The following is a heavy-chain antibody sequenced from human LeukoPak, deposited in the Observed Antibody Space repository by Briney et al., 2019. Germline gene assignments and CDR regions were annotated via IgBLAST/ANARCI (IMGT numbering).Heavy chain of an antibody. CDR3: AGKAWLSNDY. CDR1: GFTFSSYE. J-gene: IGHJ4*02. CDR2: ISSSGSTI. D-gene: IGHD3-22*01. Sequence: GGSLRLTCAASGFTFSSYEMNWVRQAPGKGLEWVSYISSSGSTIYYADSVKGRFTISRDNAKNSLYLQMNSLRAEDTAVYYCAGKAWLSNDYWGQGTLVTVSS. V-gene: IGHV3-48*03.